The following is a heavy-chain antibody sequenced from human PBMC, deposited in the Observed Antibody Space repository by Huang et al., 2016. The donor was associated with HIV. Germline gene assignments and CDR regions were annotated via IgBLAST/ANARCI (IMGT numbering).Heavy chain of an antibody. D-gene: IGHD3-22*01. Sequence: QVQLVQSGAEVKKPGASVKVSCKASGYTFTNYAINWVRQAPGQSLEWMGWISGYNGKTNYAQKAQGRVTMTKDTSTSTAYMELRSLISDDTAVYYCARERYYYDRSGYYTPVEYFHHWGQGTLVTVSS. V-gene: IGHV1-18*01. J-gene: IGHJ1*01. CDR3: ARERYYYDRSGYYTPVEYFHH. CDR2: ISGYNGKT. CDR1: GYTFTNYA.